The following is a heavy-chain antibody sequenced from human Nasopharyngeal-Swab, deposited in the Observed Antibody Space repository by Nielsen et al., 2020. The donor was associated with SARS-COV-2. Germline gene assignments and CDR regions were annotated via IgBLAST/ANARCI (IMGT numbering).Heavy chain of an antibody. Sequence: GGSLRLSCADSGFNFNTSWMTWVRQAPGKGLEWVANINPDGSEMQYVDSVKGRFTISRDNAKNSLYLQMNSLRAEDTAVYYCARTGYSFGFDAFDVWDQGTMVTVSS. CDR3: ARTGYSFGFDAFDV. CDR2: INPDGSEM. J-gene: IGHJ3*01. V-gene: IGHV3-7*01. CDR1: GFNFNTSW. D-gene: IGHD5-18*01.